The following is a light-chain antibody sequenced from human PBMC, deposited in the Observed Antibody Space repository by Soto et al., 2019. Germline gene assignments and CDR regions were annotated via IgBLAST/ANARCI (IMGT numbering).Light chain of an antibody. CDR3: CSYTTTNSWV. V-gene: IGLV2-14*01. CDR1: GGDFGSSTY. J-gene: IGLJ3*02. CDR2: EVN. Sequence: QSALIQPASVSGSPGQSLIISCTGTGGDFGSSTYVSWYQQHSDKAPKVVIYEVNKRPSGVSSRFSGAKSGSTASLTISGLQGDDEATYFCCSYTTTNSWVFGGGTKVTVL.